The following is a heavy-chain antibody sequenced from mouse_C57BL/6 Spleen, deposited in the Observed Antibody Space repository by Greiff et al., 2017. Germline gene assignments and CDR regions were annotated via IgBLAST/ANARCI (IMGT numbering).Heavy chain of an antibody. Sequence: QVQLQQPGAELVRPGSSVKLSCKASGYTFTSYWMHWVKQRPIQGLEWIGNIDPSDSETHYNQKFKDKATLTVDKSSSTAYMQLSSLTSEDSAVYYCARERVNWEHFDVWGTGTTVTVSS. J-gene: IGHJ1*03. CDR2: IDPSDSET. CDR3: ARERVNWEHFDV. V-gene: IGHV1-52*01. D-gene: IGHD4-1*01. CDR1: GYTFTSYW.